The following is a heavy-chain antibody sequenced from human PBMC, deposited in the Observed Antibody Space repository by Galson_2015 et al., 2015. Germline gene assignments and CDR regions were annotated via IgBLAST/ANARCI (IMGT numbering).Heavy chain of an antibody. CDR1: GFTFSSYW. CDR2: IKQDGSEK. D-gene: IGHD2-21*02. J-gene: IGHJ3*02. V-gene: IGHV3-7*01. Sequence: SLRLSCAASGFTFSSYWMSWVRQAPGKGLEWVANIKQDGSEKYYVDSVKGRFTISRDNAKNSLYLQMNSLRAEDTAVYYCARDSGGDSPDDAFDIWGQGTMVTVSS. CDR3: ARDSGGDSPDDAFDI.